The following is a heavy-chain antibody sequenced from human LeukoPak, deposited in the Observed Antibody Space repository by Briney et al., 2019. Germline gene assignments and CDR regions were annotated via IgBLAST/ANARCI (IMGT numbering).Heavy chain of an antibody. D-gene: IGHD6-19*01. CDR2: VSGSGGST. CDR3: AKDRGSSGWYFGYNWFDP. V-gene: IGHV3-23*01. Sequence: GGSLRLSCAASGFTFSSYAMSWVRQAPGKGLEWASSVSGSGGSTYYADSVKGRFTISRDNSKNTLYLQMNSLRAEDTAVYYCAKDRGSSGWYFGYNWFDPWGQGTLVTVSS. J-gene: IGHJ5*02. CDR1: GFTFSSYA.